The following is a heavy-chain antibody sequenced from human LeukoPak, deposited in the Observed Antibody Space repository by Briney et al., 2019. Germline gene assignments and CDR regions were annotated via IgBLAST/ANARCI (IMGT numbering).Heavy chain of an antibody. V-gene: IGHV1-18*04. J-gene: IGHJ4*02. D-gene: IGHD3-22*01. CDR1: GYTFTGYY. CDR3: ARAEGYYDSSGYNY. Sequence: ASVKVSCKASGYTFTGYYMHWVRQAPGQGLEWMGWISAYNGNTNYAQKLQGRVTMTTDTFTSTAYMELRSLRSDDTAVYYCARAEGYYDSSGYNYWGQGTLVTVSS. CDR2: ISAYNGNT.